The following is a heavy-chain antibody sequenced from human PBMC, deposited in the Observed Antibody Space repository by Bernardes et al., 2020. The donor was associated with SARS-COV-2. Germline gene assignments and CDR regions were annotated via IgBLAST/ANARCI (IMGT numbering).Heavy chain of an antibody. CDR1: GDSVSSNSAA. J-gene: IGHJ5*02. V-gene: IGHV6-1*01. Sequence: SQTLSLTCAISGDSVSSNSAAWNWIRQSPSRGLEWLGRTYYRSKWYNDYAVSVKSRITINPDTSKNQFSLQLNSVTPEDTAVYYCARDPGQPPNDSSGYYYANWFDPWGQGTLVTVSS. CDR3: ARDPGQPPNDSSGYYYANWFDP. D-gene: IGHD3-22*01. CDR2: TYYRSKWYN.